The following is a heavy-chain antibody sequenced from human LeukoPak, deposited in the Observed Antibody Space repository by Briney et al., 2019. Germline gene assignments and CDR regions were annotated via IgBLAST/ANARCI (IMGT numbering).Heavy chain of an antibody. CDR1: GFIFSQYS. CDR3: ARDAGNSGYGCDL. D-gene: IGHD5-12*01. CDR2: IRSSSET. J-gene: IGHJ5*02. V-gene: IGHV3-48*01. Sequence: GGSLRLSCAASGFIFSQYSMNWVRQAAGEGREWVSHIRSSSETFYADSVKGRFTISRDNARNSLYLQMNNLRGEDTAIYYCARDAGNSGYGCDLWGQGTLVTVSS.